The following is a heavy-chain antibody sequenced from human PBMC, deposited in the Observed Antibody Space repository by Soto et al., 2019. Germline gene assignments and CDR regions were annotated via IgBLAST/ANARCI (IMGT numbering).Heavy chain of an antibody. J-gene: IGHJ4*02. D-gene: IGHD3-10*01. CDR1: GFTFSSYS. CDR3: ARGRVTMVRGVEPDFDY. Sequence: EVQLVESGGGLVQPGGSLRLSCAASGFTFSSYSMNWVRQPQGKGREWFSYISSSSSTIYYADSVKGRFTISRDNAKNSLYLQMNSLRDEDTAVYYCARGRVTMVRGVEPDFDYWGQGTLVTVSS. V-gene: IGHV3-48*02. CDR2: ISSSSSTI.